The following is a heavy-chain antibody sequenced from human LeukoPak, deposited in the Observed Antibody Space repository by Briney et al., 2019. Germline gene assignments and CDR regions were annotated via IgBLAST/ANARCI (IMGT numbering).Heavy chain of an antibody. CDR1: GGTFSSYA. J-gene: IGHJ1*01. D-gene: IGHD1-26*01. Sequence: ASVKVSCEASGGTFSSYAISWVRQAPGQGLEWMGRIIPIFGTANYAQKFQGRVTITADKSTSTAYMELSSLRSEDTAVYYCARAAPQELPGGGFQHWGQGTLVTVSS. CDR2: IIPIFGTA. V-gene: IGHV1-69*06. CDR3: ARAAPQELPGGGFQH.